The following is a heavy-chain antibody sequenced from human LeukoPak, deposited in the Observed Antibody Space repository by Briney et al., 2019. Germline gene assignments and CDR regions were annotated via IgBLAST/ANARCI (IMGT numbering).Heavy chain of an antibody. CDR3: ARVEMATIGDI. V-gene: IGHV3-66*01. CDR2: IYSDGTT. Sequence: PGGSLRLSCAASGFPVSDNYMSWVRQAPGKGLEWVSIIYSDGTTYYADSVKGRFTISRDNAKNSLYLQMNSLRAEDTAVYYCARVEMATIGDIWGQGTMVTVSS. D-gene: IGHD5-24*01. CDR1: GFPVSDNY. J-gene: IGHJ3*02.